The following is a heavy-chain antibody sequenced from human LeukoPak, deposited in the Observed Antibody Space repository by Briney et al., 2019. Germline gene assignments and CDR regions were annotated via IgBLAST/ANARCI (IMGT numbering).Heavy chain of an antibody. CDR2: IDQHGRDK. Sequence: PGGSLTLSCAASASTFSGNWMHWVRQAPGKGLEWVASIDQHGRDKYFLDSVKGRFTISRDNSKSSLYLQMNNLRAEDTAVYYCVRGSGWFFGFWGQGSLVTVSS. CDR3: VRGSGWFFGF. J-gene: IGHJ4*02. V-gene: IGHV3-7*01. CDR1: ASTFSGNW. D-gene: IGHD6-19*01.